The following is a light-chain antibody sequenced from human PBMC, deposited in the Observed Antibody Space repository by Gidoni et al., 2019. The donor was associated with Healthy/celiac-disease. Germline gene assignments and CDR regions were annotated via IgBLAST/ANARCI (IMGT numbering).Light chain of an antibody. CDR2: DVS. CDR1: SSDVGGYNY. V-gene: IGLV2-14*01. J-gene: IGLJ3*02. CDR3: SSHTSSSPWV. Sequence: QSALTQPASVSGSPGQSLTISCTGTSSDVGGYNYVSWYQQHPGKAPKLMIYDVSNRPSGVSNRFSGSKSGNTASLTISGLQAEDEADYYCSSHTSSSPWVFGGGTKLTVL.